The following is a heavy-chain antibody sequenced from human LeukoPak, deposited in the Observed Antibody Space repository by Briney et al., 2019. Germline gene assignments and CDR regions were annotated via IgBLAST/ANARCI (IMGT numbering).Heavy chain of an antibody. V-gene: IGHV6-1*01. Sequence: SQTLSLTCAISGDSVSINSAAWNWIRQSPSRGLEWLGRTYYRSKWYNDYAVSVKSRITINPDTSKNQFSLQLNSVTPEDTAVYYCARDRSPGLWGTLYYYYGMDVWGQGTTVTVSS. J-gene: IGHJ6*02. CDR3: ARDRSPGLWGTLYYYYGMDV. D-gene: IGHD1-1*01. CDR1: GDSVSINSAA. CDR2: TYYRSKWYN.